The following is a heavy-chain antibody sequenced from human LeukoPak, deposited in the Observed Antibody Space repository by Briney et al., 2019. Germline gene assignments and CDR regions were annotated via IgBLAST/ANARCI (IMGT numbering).Heavy chain of an antibody. V-gene: IGHV1-2*02. Sequence: GASVKVSCKPSGYTFTDYHIHWVRQAPGQGFEWMGWINPNGGGTNYAQSFQGRVTLTSDTSIRTTYVELSGLRSDDTAVYYCVRRGGAFFDYWGQGTLVTVSS. D-gene: IGHD3-16*01. J-gene: IGHJ4*02. CDR2: INPNGGGT. CDR3: VRRGGAFFDY. CDR1: GYTFTDYH.